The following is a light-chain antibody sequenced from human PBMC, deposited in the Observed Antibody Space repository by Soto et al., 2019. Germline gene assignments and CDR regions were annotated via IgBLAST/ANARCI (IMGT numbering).Light chain of an antibody. J-gene: IGKJ2*02. CDR3: MQGTHRPRT. Sequence: DVVMTQSPLSLPVPLGQPTSFSCRSSQSLVYSDGNTYLTWFQQRPGQSPRRLIYEVSNRDSGVPDRFSGSGSGTDFTLEISRLEAEDVGIYYCMQGTHRPRTFGQGTKLEIK. V-gene: IGKV2-30*01. CDR1: QSLVYSDGNTY. CDR2: EVS.